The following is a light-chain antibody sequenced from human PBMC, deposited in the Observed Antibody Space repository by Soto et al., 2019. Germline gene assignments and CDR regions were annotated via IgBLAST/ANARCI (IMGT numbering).Light chain of an antibody. CDR3: CLYAGSSIFVV. CDR2: EGS. Sequence: QSALTQPASVSGSPGQSITISCTGTSSDVGSYDLVSWYQQHPGKAPKLMIYEGSKRPSGVSNRFSGSKSGNTASLTISGLQAEDEADYYCCLYAGSSIFVVFGGGTKLTVL. CDR1: SSDVGSYDL. J-gene: IGLJ2*01. V-gene: IGLV2-23*03.